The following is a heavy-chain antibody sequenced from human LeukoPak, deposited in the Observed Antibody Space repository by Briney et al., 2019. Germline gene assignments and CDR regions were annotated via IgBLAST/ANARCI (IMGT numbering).Heavy chain of an antibody. Sequence: PGGSLRLSCVASGFTFAARALTWVRQAPGKGLEWVSAISGSGGSTYYADSVKGRFTISRDNSKNTLYLQMNSLRAEDTAVYYCARHFYCSSTSCYLPIGYWGQGTLVTVSS. V-gene: IGHV3-23*01. D-gene: IGHD2-2*01. CDR3: ARHFYCSSTSCYLPIGY. CDR2: ISGSGGST. CDR1: GFTFAARA. J-gene: IGHJ4*02.